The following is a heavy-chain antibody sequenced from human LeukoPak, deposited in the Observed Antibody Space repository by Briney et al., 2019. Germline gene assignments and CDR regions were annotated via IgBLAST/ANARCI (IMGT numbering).Heavy chain of an antibody. V-gene: IGHV4-59*08. CDR1: GRFISSHH. CDR3: ARHIDIAASGTFDY. J-gene: IGHJ4*02. Sequence: SETLSLTCTLSGRFISSHHWRWLRQPPGKGLVWIGYIYYSGSHNYQPSLKSRVTISVDTSKNQFSLKLNSVSAADTAVSYCARHIDIAASGTFDYWGQGTLVTVSS. CDR2: IYYSGSH. D-gene: IGHD6-13*01.